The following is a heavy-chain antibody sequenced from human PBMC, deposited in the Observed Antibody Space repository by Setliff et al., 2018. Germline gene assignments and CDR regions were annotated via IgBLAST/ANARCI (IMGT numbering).Heavy chain of an antibody. Sequence: GSLRLSCAASGFTFSSYWMHWVRQAPGKGLVWVSRINPDGSTTSYADSVKGRFTISRDNSKNTLYLQMNSLRPEDTAVYYCARDFHLGIGDGFDIWGQGTPVTVSS. CDR2: INPDGSTT. CDR1: GFTFSSYW. J-gene: IGHJ4*02. V-gene: IGHV3-74*01. D-gene: IGHD7-27*01. CDR3: ARDFHLGIGDGFDI.